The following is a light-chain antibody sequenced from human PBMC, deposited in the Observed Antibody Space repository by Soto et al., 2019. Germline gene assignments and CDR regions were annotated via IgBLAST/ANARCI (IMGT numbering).Light chain of an antibody. J-gene: IGKJ2*01. CDR1: QGIRND. CDR3: LQDYNFPYT. Sequence: AIQMTQSPSSLSASVGDRVTITCRASQGIRNDLAWYQQKPGQAPKLLIYAASYLHSGVPSRFSGSGFGTDFILTISSLQPEDFAIYYCLQDYNFPYTFGQGTKLEIK. V-gene: IGKV1-6*01. CDR2: AAS.